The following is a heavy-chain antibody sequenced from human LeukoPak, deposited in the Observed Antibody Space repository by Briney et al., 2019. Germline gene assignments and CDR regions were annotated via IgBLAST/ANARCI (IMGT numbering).Heavy chain of an antibody. CDR2: FDPEDGET. V-gene: IGHV1-24*01. CDR3: ARRSYCYSTSCYGYWFDS. Sequence: ASVKVSCKVSGYTLTELSMHWVRQAPGKGLEWMGGFDPEDGETIYAQKFQGRVTMTEDTSTDTAYMELSSLRSEDTAVYYCARRSYCYSTSCYGYWFDSWGQGTLVTVSS. D-gene: IGHD2-2*01. CDR1: GYTLTELS. J-gene: IGHJ5*01.